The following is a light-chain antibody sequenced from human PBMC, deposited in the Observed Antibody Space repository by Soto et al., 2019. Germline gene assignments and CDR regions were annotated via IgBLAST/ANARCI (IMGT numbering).Light chain of an antibody. CDR1: ASIGSW. J-gene: IGKJ1*01. CDR2: DAS. Sequence: DIQMTQSPSTLSASVGDRVTITCRASASIGSWLAWYQQKPGQAPKLLIYDASSLESGVPSRFSGSGSGTEFTLTISSLQPYDFATYYCQQYNTFSTFGQGTKVDIK. CDR3: QQYNTFST. V-gene: IGKV1-5*01.